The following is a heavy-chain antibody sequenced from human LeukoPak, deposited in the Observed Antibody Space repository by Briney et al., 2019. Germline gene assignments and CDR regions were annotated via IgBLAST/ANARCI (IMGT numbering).Heavy chain of an antibody. CDR2: ISYDGSNK. V-gene: IGHV3-30-3*01. CDR1: GFTFSSYA. D-gene: IGHD6-19*01. CDR3: ARGSGWFTTYYFDY. J-gene: IGHJ4*02. Sequence: PGGSLRLSCAASGFTFSSYAMHWVRQAPGKGLEWVAVISYDGSNKYYADSVKGRFTISRDNSKNSLYLQMNSLRAEDTAVYYCARGSGWFTTYYFDYWGQGTLVAVSS.